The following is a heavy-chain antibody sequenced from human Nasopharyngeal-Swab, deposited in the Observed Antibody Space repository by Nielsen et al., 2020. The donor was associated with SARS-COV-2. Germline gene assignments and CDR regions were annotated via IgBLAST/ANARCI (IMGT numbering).Heavy chain of an antibody. CDR3: ARAVGQQWLVRRNYFDY. D-gene: IGHD6-19*01. CDR1: GYTFTSYG. CDR2: ISAYNGNT. Sequence: DSVKVSCKASGYTFTSYGISWVRQAPGQGLEWMGWISAYNGNTNYAQKLQGRVTMTTDTSTSTAYMELRSLRSDDTAVYYCARAVGQQWLVRRNYFDYWGQGTLVTVSS. J-gene: IGHJ4*02. V-gene: IGHV1-18*01.